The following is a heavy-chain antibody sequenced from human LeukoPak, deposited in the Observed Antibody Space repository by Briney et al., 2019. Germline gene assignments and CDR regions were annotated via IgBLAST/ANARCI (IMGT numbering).Heavy chain of an antibody. CDR1: GGSISSYY. D-gene: IGHD1-26*01. Sequence: SETLSLTCTVSGGSISSYYWSWIRQPPGKGMEWIGHIYYSGSTNYNPSLKSRVTISVDTSKNQFSLKLSSVTAADTAVYYCARAPSGSYPYYYYYMDVWGKGTTVTVSS. CDR2: IYYSGST. J-gene: IGHJ6*03. CDR3: ARAPSGSYPYYYYYMDV. V-gene: IGHV4-59*01.